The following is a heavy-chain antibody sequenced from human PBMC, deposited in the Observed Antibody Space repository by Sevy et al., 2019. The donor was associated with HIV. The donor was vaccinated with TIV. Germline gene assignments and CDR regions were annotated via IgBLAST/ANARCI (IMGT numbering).Heavy chain of an antibody. CDR3: AKDGYCSSTSCVNWFDP. J-gene: IGHJ5*02. CDR2: IRYDGSNK. V-gene: IGHV3-30*02. Sequence: GGSPRLSCAASGFTLSSYGMHWVRQAPGKGLEWVAFIRYDGSNKYYTDSVKGRFTISRDNSKNTLYLQMNSLRAEDTAVYYCAKDGYCSSTSCVNWFDPWGQGTLVTVSS. D-gene: IGHD2-2*01. CDR1: GFTLSSYG.